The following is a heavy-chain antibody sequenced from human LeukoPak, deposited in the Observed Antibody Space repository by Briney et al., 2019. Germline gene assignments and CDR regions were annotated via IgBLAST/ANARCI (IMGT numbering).Heavy chain of an antibody. Sequence: ASVKVSCKASGGTFSSYAISWVRQAPGQGLEWMGGIIPIFGTANYAQKFQGGVTITADESTSTAYMELSSLRSEDTAVYYCARDRGPIAVAGRYFDYWGQGTLVTVSP. CDR1: GGTFSSYA. J-gene: IGHJ4*02. D-gene: IGHD6-19*01. CDR3: ARDRGPIAVAGRYFDY. V-gene: IGHV1-69*01. CDR2: IIPIFGTA.